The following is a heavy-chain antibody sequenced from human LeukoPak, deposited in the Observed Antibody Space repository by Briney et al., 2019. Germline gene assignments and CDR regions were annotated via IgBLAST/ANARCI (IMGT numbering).Heavy chain of an antibody. J-gene: IGHJ4*02. CDR2: ISPAGGTT. CDR1: GFAFSSEA. CDR3: TKVRSGSSSWALRVFDY. D-gene: IGHD6-13*01. V-gene: IGHV3-23*01. Sequence: GGSLRLSCAVSGFAFSSEAMGWVRQLPGGGLEWVSTISPAGGTTYYAESMKGRFTISRDNSKSTLYLQMNSLRVEDTAVYYCTKVRSGSSSWALRVFDYWGQGALVTVSS.